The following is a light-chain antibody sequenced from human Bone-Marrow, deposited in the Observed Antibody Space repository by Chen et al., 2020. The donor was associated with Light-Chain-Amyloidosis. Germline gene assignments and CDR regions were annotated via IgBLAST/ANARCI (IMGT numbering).Light chain of an antibody. V-gene: IGLV3-21*02. J-gene: IGLJ3*02. Sequence: YVPTQPPSVSVAPGQTATIACGGNNIGSTSVHWYQQTPGQAPLLVVYDDSDRPSEIPVRLSGSNSGNTATLTIIRVEAGDEADYYCQVWDRSSDRPVFGGGTKLTVL. CDR2: DDS. CDR3: QVWDRSSDRPV. CDR1: NIGSTS.